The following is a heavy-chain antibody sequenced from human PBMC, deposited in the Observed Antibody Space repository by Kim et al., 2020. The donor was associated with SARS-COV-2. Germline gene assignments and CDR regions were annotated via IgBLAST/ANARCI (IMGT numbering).Heavy chain of an antibody. CDR3: AKEESGSGWYSYYYGMDV. J-gene: IGHJ6*02. V-gene: IGHV3-23*01. Sequence: GGSLRLSCAASGFTFSSYAMSWVRQAPGKGLEWVSAISGSGGSTYYADSVKGRFTISRGNSKKTLYLQMNSLRAEDTAVYYCAKEESGSGWYSYYYGMDVWGQGTTVTVSS. CDR1: GFTFSSYA. CDR2: ISGSGGST. D-gene: IGHD6-19*01.